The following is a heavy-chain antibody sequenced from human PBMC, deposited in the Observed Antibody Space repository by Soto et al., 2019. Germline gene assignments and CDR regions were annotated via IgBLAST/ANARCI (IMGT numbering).Heavy chain of an antibody. J-gene: IGHJ6*02. D-gene: IGHD5-18*01. Sequence: GESLKISCKGSGYSFTSYWISWVRQMPGKGLEWMGRIDPSDSYTNYSPSFQGHVTISADKSISTAYLQWSSLKASDTAMYYCARRDSYDRYYYYGMDVWGQGTTVTVS. CDR2: IDPSDSYT. CDR1: GYSFTSYW. CDR3: ARRDSYDRYYYYGMDV. V-gene: IGHV5-10-1*01.